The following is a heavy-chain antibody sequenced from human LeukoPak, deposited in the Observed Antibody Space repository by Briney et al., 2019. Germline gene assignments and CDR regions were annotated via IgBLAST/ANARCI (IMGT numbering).Heavy chain of an antibody. J-gene: IGHJ6*04. D-gene: IGHD3-10*02. V-gene: IGHV3-48*03. CDR2: ISSSGGTI. Sequence: PGGSLRLSCAASGFTFSGYEMNWVRQAPGKGLEWVSYISSSGGTIYYADSVKGRFTISRDNAKNSLYLQMNSLRAEDTAVYYCAELGITMIGGVWGKGTTVTISS. CDR3: AELGITMIGGV. CDR1: GFTFSGYE.